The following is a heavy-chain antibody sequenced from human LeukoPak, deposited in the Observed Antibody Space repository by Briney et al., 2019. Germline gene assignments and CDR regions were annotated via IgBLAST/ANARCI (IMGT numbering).Heavy chain of an antibody. CDR2: TTSKAYGGTT. CDR3: TRSNYYGSSGYYYESQYYFDY. Sequence: GGTLRLSCTASGFTLGVYAMSGVREAPGKGREGGGFTTSKAYGGTTEYAAGVKGRLTISRDDSKSIAYLQMNSLKTEDTAVYYCTRSNYYGSSGYYYESQYYFDYWGQGALVTVSS. CDR1: GFTLGVYA. J-gene: IGHJ4*02. D-gene: IGHD3-22*01. V-gene: IGHV3-49*04.